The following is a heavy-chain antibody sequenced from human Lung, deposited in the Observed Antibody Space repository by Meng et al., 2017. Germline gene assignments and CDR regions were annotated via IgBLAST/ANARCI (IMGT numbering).Heavy chain of an antibody. CDR3: ASYCRGTSCATY. Sequence: QMQLVQSGAEVKKPGASVKVSCKASGYTFTGSYMHWVRQAPGQGLEWMGRVNPNNGGTNYAQKFQGRVTMTRDTSISTAYLELSRLTSDDTAVYYCASYCRGTSCATYWGQGSLVTVSS. D-gene: IGHD2-15*01. V-gene: IGHV1-2*06. J-gene: IGHJ4*02. CDR2: VNPNNGGT. CDR1: GYTFTGSY.